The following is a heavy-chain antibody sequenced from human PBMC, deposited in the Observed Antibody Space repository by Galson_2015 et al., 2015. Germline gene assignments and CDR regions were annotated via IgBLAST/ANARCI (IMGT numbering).Heavy chain of an antibody. CDR3: ARRRAEGMTTAVNDAFDI. J-gene: IGHJ3*02. Sequence: SLRLLCAVSGFTFSSYAMNWVRQAPGRGLEWVSSITGSGGSTYYANSVKGRFTISRDNSKKTLYLQMNSQRAEDAAVYYCARRRAEGMTTAVNDAFDIWGQGTMVTVSS. D-gene: IGHD4-23*01. CDR2: ITGSGGST. V-gene: IGHV3-23*01. CDR1: GFTFSSYA.